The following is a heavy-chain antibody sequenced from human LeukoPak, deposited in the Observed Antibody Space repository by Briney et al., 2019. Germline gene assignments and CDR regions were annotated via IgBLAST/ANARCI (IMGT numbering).Heavy chain of an antibody. CDR2: ISYDGSNK. J-gene: IGHJ4*02. CDR3: ARCPRWAHFDY. V-gene: IGHV3-30-3*01. CDR1: GFTFSSYA. Sequence: QPGRSLRLSCAASGFTFSSYAMHWVRQAPGKGLEWVAVISYDGSNKCYADSVKGRFTISRDNSKNTLYLQMNSLRAEDTAVYYCARCPRWAHFDYWGQGTLVTVSS. D-gene: IGHD4-23*01.